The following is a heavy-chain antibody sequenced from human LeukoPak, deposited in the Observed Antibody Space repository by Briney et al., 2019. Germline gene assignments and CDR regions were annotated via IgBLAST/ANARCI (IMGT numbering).Heavy chain of an antibody. D-gene: IGHD2-15*01. CDR1: GGSFSGYY. Sequence: SETLSLTCAVYGGSFSGYYWSWIRQPPGKGLEWIGEINHSGSTNYNPSLKSRVTISVDTSKNQFSPKLSSVTAADTAVYYCARARGFGAATPRYYGMDVWGQGTTVTVSS. CDR3: ARARGFGAATPRYYGMDV. J-gene: IGHJ6*02. V-gene: IGHV4-34*01. CDR2: INHSGST.